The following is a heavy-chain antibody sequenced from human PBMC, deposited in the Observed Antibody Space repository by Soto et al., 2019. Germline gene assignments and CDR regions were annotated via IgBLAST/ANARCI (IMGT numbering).Heavy chain of an antibody. Sequence: GGSLRLSCAAAGLTVSDYGMHWVRQTPGKGLQWLATISHHGIRTNNADAVMVRFTISRDNYKNVDYLHLRIMSVEDTAIYIYAKDWVDWREKYQLGYWGQGTVVTVSS. CDR1: GLTVSDYG. CDR2: ISHHGIRT. CDR3: AKDWVDWREKYQLGY. D-gene: IGHD2-21*01. J-gene: IGHJ4*02. V-gene: IGHV3-30*18.